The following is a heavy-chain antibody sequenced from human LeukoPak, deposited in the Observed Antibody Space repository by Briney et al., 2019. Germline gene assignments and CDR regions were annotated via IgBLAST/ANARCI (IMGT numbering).Heavy chain of an antibody. D-gene: IGHD5-12*01. CDR1: GGSIITSNYY. J-gene: IGHJ3*02. Sequence: SEPLSPTCTVSGGSIITSNYYWGWIRQPPGQGRERIVNIFYSGSTYYSPSLKSRVTISPDTSRNQFSLKLNSVTAADTAVYYCAKSDGYSLVDIWGGGTMVTVS. CDR2: IFYSGST. CDR3: AKSDGYSLVDI. V-gene: IGHV4-39*07.